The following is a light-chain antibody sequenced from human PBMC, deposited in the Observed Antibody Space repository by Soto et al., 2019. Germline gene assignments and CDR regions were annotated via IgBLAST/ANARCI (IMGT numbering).Light chain of an antibody. CDR3: CSFSGSNNRG. CDR2: EVT. Sequence: QSVLTQPPSASGSRGQSVTISCTGTRSDVGGYNWVSWYQQHPGKAPKLMIYEVTERPSGVPDRFSGSKSGNTASLTISGLQAEDEADYYCCSFSGSNNRGFGTGTKLTVL. CDR1: RSDVGGYNW. J-gene: IGLJ1*01. V-gene: IGLV2-8*01.